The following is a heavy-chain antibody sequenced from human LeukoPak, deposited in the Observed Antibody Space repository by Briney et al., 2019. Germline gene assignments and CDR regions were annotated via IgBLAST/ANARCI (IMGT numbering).Heavy chain of an antibody. D-gene: IGHD6-13*01. V-gene: IGHV4-4*02. J-gene: IGHJ4*02. CDR1: GGSISSSNW. Sequence: PSETLSLTCAVSGGSISSSNWWSWVRQAPGKGLEWIGEIYHSGSTNYNPSLKSRVTISVDKSKNQFSLKLSSVTAADTAVYYCARHVVAAAGSINYFDYWGQGTLVTVSS. CDR3: ARHVVAAAGSINYFDY. CDR2: IYHSGST.